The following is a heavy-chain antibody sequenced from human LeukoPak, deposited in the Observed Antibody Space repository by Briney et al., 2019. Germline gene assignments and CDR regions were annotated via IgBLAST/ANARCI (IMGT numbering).Heavy chain of an antibody. V-gene: IGHV4-34*01. CDR2: INHSGST. Sequence: SETLSLTCAVYGGSFSGYYWSWIRQPPGKGLEWIGEINHSGSTNYNPSLKSRVTISVDTSKNQFSLKLSSVTAADTAVYYCARERSSSSNNTFDYWGQGTLVTVSS. CDR1: GGSFSGYY. D-gene: IGHD6-6*01. CDR3: ARERSSSSNNTFDY. J-gene: IGHJ4*02.